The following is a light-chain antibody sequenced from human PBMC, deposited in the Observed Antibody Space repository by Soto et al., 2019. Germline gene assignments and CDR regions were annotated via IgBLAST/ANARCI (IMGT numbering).Light chain of an antibody. CDR2: EVT. CDR1: SSDIGEYNF. CDR3: SSYATSNNVV. Sequence: QSALTQPPSASGSPGQSVTISCTGTSSDIGEYNFVSWYQQHPGKAPKLIIYEVTKRPSGVSDRFSGSKSGNTASLTVSGLQAEDEADYYCSSYATSNNVVFGGGTKVTVL. J-gene: IGLJ3*02. V-gene: IGLV2-8*01.